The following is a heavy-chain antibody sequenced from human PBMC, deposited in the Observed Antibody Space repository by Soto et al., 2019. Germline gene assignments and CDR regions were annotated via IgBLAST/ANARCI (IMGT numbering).Heavy chain of an antibody. D-gene: IGHD1-26*01. J-gene: IGHJ5*02. CDR2: ITGSGGLT. V-gene: IGHV3-23*01. CDR3: AKGSAKQLWDKAPGQS. Sequence: PGGSLRLSCAVTGFPFSDYAMTLVRQSPGKGLEWVSGITGSGGLTYYADVVKGRFTVSRDNSGNTLYLQMESLRADDTAVYYCAKGSAKQLWDKAPGQSWGQGT. CDR1: GFPFSDYA.